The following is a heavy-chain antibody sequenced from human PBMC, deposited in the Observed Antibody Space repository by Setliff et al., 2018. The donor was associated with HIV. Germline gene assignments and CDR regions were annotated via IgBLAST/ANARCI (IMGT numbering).Heavy chain of an antibody. CDR3: ARENSGTYLGGVFDY. CDR1: GFIVNNFE. CDR2: ISSSGTIK. Sequence: PGGSLRLSCAASGFIVNNFEMNWVRQAPGKGLEWISYISSSGTIKKYASSVRGRFTISRDNAKKSLYLQMDSLRAEDTAVYYCARENSGTYLGGVFDYWGQGTLVTAPQ. J-gene: IGHJ4*02. V-gene: IGHV3-48*03. D-gene: IGHD1-26*01.